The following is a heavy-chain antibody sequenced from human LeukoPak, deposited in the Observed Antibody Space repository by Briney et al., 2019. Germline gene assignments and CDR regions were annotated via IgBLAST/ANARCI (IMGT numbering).Heavy chain of an antibody. V-gene: IGHV3-23*01. D-gene: IGHD1-26*01. Sequence: GGSLRLSCAASGFTFSDYYMSWVRQAPGKGLEWVSAISGSGGSTYYADSVKGRFTISRDNSKNTLYLQMNSLRAEDTAVYYCAKTHIPKYSGSFYYFDYWGQGTLVTVSS. J-gene: IGHJ4*02. CDR1: GFTFSDYY. CDR3: AKTHIPKYSGSFYYFDY. CDR2: ISGSGGST.